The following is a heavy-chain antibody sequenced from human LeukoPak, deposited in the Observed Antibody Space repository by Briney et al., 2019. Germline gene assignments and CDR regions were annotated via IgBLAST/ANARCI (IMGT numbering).Heavy chain of an antibody. D-gene: IGHD6-19*01. J-gene: IGHJ5*02. V-gene: IGHV3-23*01. CDR2: IRGSGGST. CDR1: GFTFSSYA. Sequence: GGSLRLSCAASGFTFSSYAMSWVRQAPGKGLEWVSAIRGSGGSTYYADSVKGRFTISRDNSKNTLYLQMNSLRAEDTAVYYCAKGASPTLAVAGILERDWFDPWGQGTLVTVPS. CDR3: AKGASPTLAVAGILERDWFDP.